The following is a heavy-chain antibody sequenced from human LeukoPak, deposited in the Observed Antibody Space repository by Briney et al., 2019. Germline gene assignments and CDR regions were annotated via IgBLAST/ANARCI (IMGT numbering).Heavy chain of an antibody. Sequence: GGSLRLSCAASGFTVSSNYMSWVRQAPGKGLEWVSVIYSGGSTYYADSVKGRFTISRDNSKNTLYLQMNSLRAEDMAVYYCARALTGTHEEAFDIWGQGTMVTVSS. D-gene: IGHD1-7*01. CDR2: IYSGGST. J-gene: IGHJ3*02. V-gene: IGHV3-53*01. CDR1: GFTVSSNY. CDR3: ARALTGTHEEAFDI.